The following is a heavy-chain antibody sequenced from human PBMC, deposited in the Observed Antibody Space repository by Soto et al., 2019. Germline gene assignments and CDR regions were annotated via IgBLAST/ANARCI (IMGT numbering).Heavy chain of an antibody. V-gene: IGHV1-18*01. CDR1: GYTFINYG. J-gene: IGHJ4*02. CDR3: ATGDSPVQFDS. Sequence: QVQLVQSGAEMRKPGASVKVSCKTSGYTFINYGISWVRQAPGQGLAGMGWINGYNGNTNYSQNFQGRVAITTDTSTSTVYMELRNLTSDDTAVYYCATGDSPVQFDSWGQGTLVTVSS. D-gene: IGHD2-21*01. CDR2: INGYNGNT.